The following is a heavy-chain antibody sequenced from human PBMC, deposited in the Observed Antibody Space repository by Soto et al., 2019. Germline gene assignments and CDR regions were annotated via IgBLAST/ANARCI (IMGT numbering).Heavy chain of an antibody. CDR3: ARTRYYYDSSGYPHQYYFDY. CDR2: IYYSGST. J-gene: IGHJ4*02. Sequence: SETLSLTCTVPGGSISSYYWSWIRQPPGKGLEWIGYIYYSGSTNYNPSLKSRVTISVDTSKNQFSLKLSSVTAADTAVYYCARTRYYYDSSGYPHQYYFDYWGQGTLVTVSS. D-gene: IGHD3-22*01. CDR1: GGSISSYY. V-gene: IGHV4-59*01.